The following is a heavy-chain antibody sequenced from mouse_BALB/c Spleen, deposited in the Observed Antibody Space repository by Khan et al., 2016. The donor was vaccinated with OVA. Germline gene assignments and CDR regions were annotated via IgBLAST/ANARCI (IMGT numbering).Heavy chain of an antibody. Sequence: DLVKPGASVKLSCKASGYTFTSYWINWIKQRPGQGLEWIGRISPGSGTPYYNEMFKGKATLTVDTSSSTAYIQLSSLSSEDSAVYVSARENYYGSSHYAMDYWGQGTSVTVSS. J-gene: IGHJ4*01. CDR1: GYTFTSYW. V-gene: IGHV1S41*01. CDR3: ARENYYGSSHYAMDY. CDR2: ISPGSGTP. D-gene: IGHD1-1*01.